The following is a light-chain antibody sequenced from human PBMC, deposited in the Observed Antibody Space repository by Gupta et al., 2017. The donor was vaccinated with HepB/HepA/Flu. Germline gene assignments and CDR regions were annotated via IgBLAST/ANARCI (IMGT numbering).Light chain of an antibody. CDR3: SAYTSSTTWV. CDR2: DVT. Sequence: QSALTQHASVTGSPGQSITISCTGTSSDVGSYNYVSWFQQHPGRAPKLLIYDVTNRPAGVSNRFSGSKSGDTASLTISGLQDEDEADYYCSAYTSSTTWVFGGGTKLTVL. CDR1: SSDVGSYNY. V-gene: IGLV2-14*01. J-gene: IGLJ3*02.